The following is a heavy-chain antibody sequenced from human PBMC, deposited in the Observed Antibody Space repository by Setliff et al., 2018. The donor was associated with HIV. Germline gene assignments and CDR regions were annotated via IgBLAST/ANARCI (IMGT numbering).Heavy chain of an antibody. CDR3: AGYGDYPLPKLIY. Sequence: PSETLSLTCTVSGGSFTTYYWSWLRQPPGKELEWIGYFYTSGSTNYNPSLKSRVTISIDTSKNQFSLRLTSVTAADTAVYYCAGYGDYPLPKLIYWGQGTLVTVSS. D-gene: IGHD4-17*01. J-gene: IGHJ4*02. V-gene: IGHV4-4*09. CDR2: FYTSGST. CDR1: GGSFTTYY.